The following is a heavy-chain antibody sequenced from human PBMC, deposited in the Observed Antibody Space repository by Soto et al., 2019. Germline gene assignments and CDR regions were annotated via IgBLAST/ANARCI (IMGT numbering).Heavy chain of an antibody. D-gene: IGHD2-21*01. CDR3: AKGAVLSTTAVGWCNSFAP. CDR1: GFSFSYFA. J-gene: IGHJ5*02. V-gene: IGHV3-23*01. CDR2: IRGTAT. Sequence: EVQLLESGGTLVQPGESLRLSCDVSGFSFSYFAMHWVRQAPGGGLWWVSRIRGTATSYADSVKGRCIISRDNAKKTVYLQRNNLRGEDSAVYYCAKGAVLSTTAVGWCNSFAPLGQGPLLIVSS.